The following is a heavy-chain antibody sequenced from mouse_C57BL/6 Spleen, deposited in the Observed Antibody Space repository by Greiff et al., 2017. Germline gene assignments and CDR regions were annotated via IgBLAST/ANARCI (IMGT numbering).Heavy chain of an antibody. CDR3: TREVLYYFDY. CDR2: ISSGGDYI. J-gene: IGHJ2*01. V-gene: IGHV5-9-1*02. Sequence: EVKLMESGEGLVKPGGSLKLSCAASGFTFSSYAMSWVRQTPEKRLEWVAHISSGGDYIYYADNVKGRFTISRDNARNTLYLQMSSLKSEDTAMYYCTREVLYYFDYWGQGTTLTVSS. CDR1: GFTFSSYA.